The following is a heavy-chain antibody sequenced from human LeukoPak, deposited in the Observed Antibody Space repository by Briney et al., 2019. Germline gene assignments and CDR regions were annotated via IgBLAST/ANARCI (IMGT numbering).Heavy chain of an antibody. CDR2: ISNIGSTI. Sequence: GGSLRLSCAASGFTFSDYYMSWIRQAPGKGLEWVSYISNIGSTIYYADSVKGRFTISRDNAKNSLYLQMNSLRAEDPAVYYCARDWAIVGASAGDYWGQGTLVTVSS. CDR3: ARDWAIVGASAGDY. V-gene: IGHV3-11*01. J-gene: IGHJ4*02. CDR1: GFTFSDYY. D-gene: IGHD1-26*01.